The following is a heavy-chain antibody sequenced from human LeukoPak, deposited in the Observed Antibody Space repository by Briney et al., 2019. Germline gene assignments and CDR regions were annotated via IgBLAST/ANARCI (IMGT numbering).Heavy chain of an antibody. CDR1: GYTFTSYY. CDR2: INPSGGST. Sequence: ASAKVSCKASGYTFTSYYMHWVRQAPGQGLEWMGIINPSGGSTSYAQKFQGRVTMTRDTSTSTVYMELSSLRSEDTAVYYCARDHPPPRTFDIWGQGTMVTVSS. D-gene: IGHD1-14*01. V-gene: IGHV1-46*01. J-gene: IGHJ3*02. CDR3: ARDHPPPRTFDI.